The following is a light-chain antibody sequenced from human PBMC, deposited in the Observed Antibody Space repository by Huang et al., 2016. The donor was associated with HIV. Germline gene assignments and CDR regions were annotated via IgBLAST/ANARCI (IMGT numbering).Light chain of an antibody. CDR2: GAS. V-gene: IGKV1-39*01. CDR1: QNINRY. J-gene: IGKJ2*01. Sequence: DIQITQSPSSLSASVGDRVIITCRASQNINRYLNWYQQQPGKAPKLLISGASKLQNGVPSSFSGSGSGTHFTLAISSLQPEDSATYYCQQSAVTPRTFGQGTKLEI. CDR3: QQSAVTPRT.